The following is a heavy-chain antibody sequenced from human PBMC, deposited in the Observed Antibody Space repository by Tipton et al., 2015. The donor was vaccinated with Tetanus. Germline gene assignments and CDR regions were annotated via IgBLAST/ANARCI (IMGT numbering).Heavy chain of an antibody. D-gene: IGHD3-22*01. CDR2: IFYTGSS. CDR1: GVSIRSSTYF. V-gene: IGHV4-39*01. CDR3: ARQEPPRRFLYDSSGSSD. J-gene: IGHJ4*02. Sequence: TLSLTCAVSGVSIRSSTYFWGWIRQPPGKGLEWIGHIFYTGSSHYNPSFESRVTISVDTSKNQFSLNLSSVTAADTAVYFCARQEPPRRFLYDSSGSSDWGQGILVTVSS.